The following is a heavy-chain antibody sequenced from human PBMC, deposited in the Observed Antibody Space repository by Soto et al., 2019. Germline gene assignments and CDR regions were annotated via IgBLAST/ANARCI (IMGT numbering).Heavy chain of an antibody. Sequence: QVQLQESGPGLVKPSETLSLTCTVSGGYISSYYWTWIRQPPGKGLEWIGYIYYSGSTNYNPSLNSRVTMSIDTSKNQFSLKLSSVTAADTAVYYCARAFGSTMPSLFWGQGTLVTVSS. D-gene: IGHD2-2*01. CDR1: GGYISSYY. CDR2: IYYSGST. V-gene: IGHV4-59*01. J-gene: IGHJ4*02. CDR3: ARAFGSTMPSLF.